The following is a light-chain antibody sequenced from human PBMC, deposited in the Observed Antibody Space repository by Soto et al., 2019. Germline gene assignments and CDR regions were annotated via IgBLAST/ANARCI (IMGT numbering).Light chain of an antibody. J-gene: IGKJ1*01. CDR3: QQYNDWPPWT. CDR2: DAY. Sequence: EIVMTQSPATLSVSLGERATLSCGASQSVGSNLAWYQQKPGQAPRLLIYDAYTTATGVPARFSGSGFGTEFTLTISALQSEDVEVYYCQQYNDWPPWTFGQGTKVEF. CDR1: QSVGSN. V-gene: IGKV3-15*01.